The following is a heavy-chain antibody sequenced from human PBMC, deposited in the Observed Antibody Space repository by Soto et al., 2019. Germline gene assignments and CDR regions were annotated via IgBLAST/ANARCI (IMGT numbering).Heavy chain of an antibody. J-gene: IGHJ4*02. CDR2: ISSDGTDE. V-gene: IGHV3-30*18. CDR1: GFTFSQYG. CDR3: AKSPTIMAFHLDH. D-gene: IGHD3-16*01. Sequence: ESGGGVVQPGGSLRLSCATSGFTFSQYGMHWVRQAPGKGLECVGIISSDGTDENYEDSMMGRFTLSRDNAKNTLYLQMNSLRTEDTAVYYCAKSPTIMAFHLDHGGQGTLVTVSS.